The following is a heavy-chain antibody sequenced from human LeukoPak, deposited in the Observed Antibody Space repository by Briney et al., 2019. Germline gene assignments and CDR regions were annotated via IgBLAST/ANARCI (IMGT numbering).Heavy chain of an antibody. Sequence: GGSLRLSCAASGFTFSSYNMNWVRQAPGKGLEWVSYISSSSSTIYYADSVKGRFTISRDNAKNSLYLQMNSLRAEDTAVYYCASTPSPHYDYGDYGWGQGSLVTVSS. CDR3: ASTPSPHYDYGDYG. V-gene: IGHV3-48*01. J-gene: IGHJ4*02. CDR2: ISSSSSTI. CDR1: GFTFSSYN. D-gene: IGHD4-17*01.